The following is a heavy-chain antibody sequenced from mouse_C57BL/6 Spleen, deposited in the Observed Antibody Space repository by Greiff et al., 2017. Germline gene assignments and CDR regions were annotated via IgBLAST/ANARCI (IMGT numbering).Heavy chain of an antibody. J-gene: IGHJ4*01. V-gene: IGHV1-42*01. CDR2: INPSTGGT. CDR1: GYSFTGYY. Sequence: VQLKQSGPELVKPGASVKISCKASGYSFTGYYMNWVKQSPEKSLEWIGEINPSTGGTTSNQKFKAKATLTVDKSSSTAYMQLKSLTSEDSAVYYCAGDPYTFDATDYWGQGTSVTVSS. CDR3: AGDPYTFDATDY.